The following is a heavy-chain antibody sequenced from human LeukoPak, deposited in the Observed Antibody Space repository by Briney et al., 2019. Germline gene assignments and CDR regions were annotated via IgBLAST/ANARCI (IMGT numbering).Heavy chain of an antibody. D-gene: IGHD5-24*01. CDR3: AREEMATGGVDY. J-gene: IGHJ4*02. CDR2: INPSGGST. V-gene: IGHV1-46*01. Sequence: GASVKASCKASGYTFTSYYMHWVRQAPGQGLEWMGIINPSGGSTSYAQKFQGRVTMTRDTSTSTVYMELSSLRSEDTAVYYCAREEMATGGVDYWGQGTLVTVSS. CDR1: GYTFTSYY.